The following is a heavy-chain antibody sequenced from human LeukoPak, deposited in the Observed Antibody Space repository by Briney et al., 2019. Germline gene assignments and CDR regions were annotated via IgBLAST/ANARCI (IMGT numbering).Heavy chain of an antibody. D-gene: IGHD2-15*01. CDR3: ARDLLPTRYFDY. V-gene: IGHV1-69*13. CDR1: GGTFSSYA. CDR2: NIPIFGTA. Sequence: ASVKVSCKASGGTFSSYAISWVRQAPGQGLEWMGGNIPIFGTANYAQKFQGRVTITADESTSTAYMELSSLRSEDTAVYYCARDLLPTRYFDYWGQGTLVTVSS. J-gene: IGHJ4*02.